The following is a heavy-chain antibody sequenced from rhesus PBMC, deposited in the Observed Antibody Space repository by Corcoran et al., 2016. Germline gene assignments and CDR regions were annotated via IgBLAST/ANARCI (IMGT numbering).Heavy chain of an antibody. CDR3: ARGLGGGSSAY. CDR2: ITPSNGHP. Sequence: QVQLVQSGAEVKKPGASVKLPCKASGYTFTSYSINWGRQAPGQGIEWMGWITPSNGHPGSAQKCQGRVTMTRDTSTSTAYMELSSVRSEDTAVYYCARGLGGGSSAYWGQGVLVTVSS. D-gene: IGHD6-25*01. V-gene: IGHV1-200*01. J-gene: IGHJ4*01. CDR1: GYTFTSYS.